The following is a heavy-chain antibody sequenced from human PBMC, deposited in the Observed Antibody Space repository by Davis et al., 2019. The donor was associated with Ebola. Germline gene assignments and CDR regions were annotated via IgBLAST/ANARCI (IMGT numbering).Heavy chain of an antibody. V-gene: IGHV1-2*04. CDR2: INPKSGGT. D-gene: IGHD2-8*01. CDR1: GYTFIDNY. J-gene: IGHJ6*03. Sequence: AASVKVSCKASGYTFIDNYIHWMRQAPGQGPEWMGWINPKSGGTKYAQRFQDWVTMTRDTSITTAYVELSGLTSDDTAIYYCARALSATYDYYVDVWGKGTAVTVYS. CDR3: ARALSATYDYYVDV.